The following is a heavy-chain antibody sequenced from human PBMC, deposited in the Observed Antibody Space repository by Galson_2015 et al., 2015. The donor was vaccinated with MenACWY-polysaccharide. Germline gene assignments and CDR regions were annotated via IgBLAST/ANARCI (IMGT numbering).Heavy chain of an antibody. D-gene: IGHD3-9*01. CDR3: VRDASPLGRYFDSKGWDY. CDR1: GFIFSNHA. CDR2: ISYDGINK. Sequence: SLRLSCAVSGFIFSNHAMHWVRQAPGKGLEWVGVISYDGINKYYADSVKGRVTISRDDSQNTLFLQWNSLRAEDTAIYYCVRDASPLGRYFDSKGWDYWGQGTLVTVSS. V-gene: IGHV3-30-3*01. J-gene: IGHJ4*02.